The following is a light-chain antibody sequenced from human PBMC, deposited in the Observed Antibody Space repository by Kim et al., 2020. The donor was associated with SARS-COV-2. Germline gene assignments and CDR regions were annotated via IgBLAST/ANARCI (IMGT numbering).Light chain of an antibody. CDR3: LLYYGGPWV. Sequence: PGGTVSLTCASSTGAVTSTYYPAWFQQKTGQPPRALIYDPSNKYSWTPARFSASLLGGKAALTLSGVQPEDEAEYYCLLYYGGPWVFGGGTQLTVL. V-gene: IGLV7-43*01. J-gene: IGLJ3*02. CDR2: DPS. CDR1: TGAVTSTYY.